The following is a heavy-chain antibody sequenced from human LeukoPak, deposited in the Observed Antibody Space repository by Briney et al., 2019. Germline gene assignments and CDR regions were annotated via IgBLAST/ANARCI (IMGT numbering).Heavy chain of an antibody. CDR3: ARDPDSGPDL. CDR1: GYNFAHYH. CDR2: LNPNTGDT. V-gene: IGHV1-2*02. D-gene: IGHD2-15*01. Sequence: ASVKVSCKASGYNFAHYHTHWVRPAPGQGLEWMGSLNPNTGDTLLAQKFQGRVTMTRDTSITVGYMELSSLAFDDTGVYYCARDPDSGPDLWGQGTLVTVAS. J-gene: IGHJ5*02.